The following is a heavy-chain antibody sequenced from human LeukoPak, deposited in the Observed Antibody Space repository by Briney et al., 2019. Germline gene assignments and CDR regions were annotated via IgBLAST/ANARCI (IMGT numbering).Heavy chain of an antibody. CDR1: GFTVSSNY. CDR3: ARATDYYDSSGHDY. CDR2: INSDGSST. D-gene: IGHD3-22*01. J-gene: IGHJ4*02. Sequence: GGSLRLSCAASGFTVSSNYMSWVRQAPGKGLVWVSRINSDGSSTSYADSVKGRFTISRDNAKNTLYLQMNSLRAEDTAVYYCARATDYYDSSGHDYWGQGTLVTVSS. V-gene: IGHV3-74*01.